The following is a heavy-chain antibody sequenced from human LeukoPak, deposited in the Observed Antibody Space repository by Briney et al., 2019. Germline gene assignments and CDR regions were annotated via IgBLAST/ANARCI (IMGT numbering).Heavy chain of an antibody. CDR3: TRASPPFGGVVAPSYYFDS. CDR2: ISWNSGDI. J-gene: IGHJ4*02. CDR1: GFKFDDYG. Sequence: GGSLRLSCAASGFKFDDYGMHWVRQAPGKGLEWVSGISWNSGDIGYADSVKGRFTISRDDAKNSLYQQMNSLREEDTALYFCTRASPPFGGVVAPSYYFDSWGLGTLVTVYS. V-gene: IGHV3-9*01. D-gene: IGHD3-16*02.